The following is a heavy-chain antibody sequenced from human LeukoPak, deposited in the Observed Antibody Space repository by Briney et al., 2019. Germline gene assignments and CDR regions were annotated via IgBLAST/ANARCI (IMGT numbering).Heavy chain of an antibody. D-gene: IGHD3-16*01. CDR1: GYTFTGYY. CDR3: ARVVSGGVIWAY. CDR2: INPNSGGT. Sequence: ASVKVSCKASGYTFTGYYMHWVRQAPGQGLEWMGWINPNSGGTNYAQNLQGRVTLTSDTAINTAYMELSRLRSDDTAVYFCARVVSGGVIWAYWGQGTLVTVSS. J-gene: IGHJ4*02. V-gene: IGHV1-2*02.